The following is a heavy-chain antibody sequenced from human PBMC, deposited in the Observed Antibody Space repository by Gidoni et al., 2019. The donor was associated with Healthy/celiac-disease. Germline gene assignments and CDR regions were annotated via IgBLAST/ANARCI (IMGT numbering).Heavy chain of an antibody. Sequence: QITLKESGPTLVKPTQTLSLTCTFSGFSLSTSGVGVGWIRQPPGKALEWLALIYWDDDKRYSPSLKSRLTITKDTSKNQVDLTMTNMDPVDTATYYCAHSDSSGYLDAFDIWGQGTMVTVSS. CDR1: GFSLSTSGVG. CDR2: IYWDDDK. CDR3: AHSDSSGYLDAFDI. J-gene: IGHJ3*02. D-gene: IGHD3-22*01. V-gene: IGHV2-5*02.